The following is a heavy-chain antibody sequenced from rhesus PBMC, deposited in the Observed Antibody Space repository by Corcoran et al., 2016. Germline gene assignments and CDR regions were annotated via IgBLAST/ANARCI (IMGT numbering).Heavy chain of an antibody. D-gene: IGHD4-29*01. CDR1: VFSLSTTGTG. CDR2: IYWNDSK. V-gene: IGHV2-95*01. CDR3: ARVRPPTVATFAFSY. Sequence: QVTLQESGPALVKPTQTLTLTCTFSVFSLSTTGTGVCLIRQPPGTALEWLASIYWNDSKYYSTSLKSRLTISKDTSKNQVVLTMTNMDPVDTATYYCARVRPPTVATFAFSYWGQGVLVTVSS. J-gene: IGHJ4*01.